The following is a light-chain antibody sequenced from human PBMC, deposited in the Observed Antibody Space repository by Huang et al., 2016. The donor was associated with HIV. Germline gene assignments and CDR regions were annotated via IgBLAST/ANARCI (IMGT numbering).Light chain of an antibody. V-gene: IGKV3-15*01. Sequence: ERVLTQSPGTLSVSPGERATLSCRTSQGNGNSLAWYHRKPGQAPRLLIYETFIRASDLPARFSGGGSEIDFTLTISGLQSEDSAVYYCQQYHEWPRTFGQGTKVEIK. CDR1: QGNGNS. J-gene: IGKJ2*01. CDR3: QQYHEWPRT. CDR2: ETF.